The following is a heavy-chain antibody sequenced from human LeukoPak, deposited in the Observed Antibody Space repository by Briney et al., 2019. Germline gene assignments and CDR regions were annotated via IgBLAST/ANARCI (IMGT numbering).Heavy chain of an antibody. Sequence: GESLKISCKGFGNSFTNYWIAWVRQMPGKGLEWMGIIYLADFNTRYSPSFQGQVTIPAHKSISTAYLQWISLKASDTAMYYCARQIGDGAGSYYKTPFDYWGQGTLVTVSS. CDR2: IYLADFNT. J-gene: IGHJ4*02. D-gene: IGHD3-10*01. V-gene: IGHV5-51*01. CDR1: GNSFTNYW. CDR3: ARQIGDGAGSYYKTPFDY.